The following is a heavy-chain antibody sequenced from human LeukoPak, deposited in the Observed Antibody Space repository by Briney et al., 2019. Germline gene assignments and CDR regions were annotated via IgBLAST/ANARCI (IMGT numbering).Heavy chain of an antibody. D-gene: IGHD6-25*01. CDR1: GYTFTSYA. Sequence: ASVKVSCKASGYTFTSYAMHWVRQAPGQRLEWMGWINAGNGNTKYSQKFQGRVTITRDTSASTAYMELSSLRSEDTAVYYCARIAPYSSGVDYWGQGTLVTVSS. CDR3: ARIAPYSSGVDY. V-gene: IGHV1-3*01. CDR2: INAGNGNT. J-gene: IGHJ4*02.